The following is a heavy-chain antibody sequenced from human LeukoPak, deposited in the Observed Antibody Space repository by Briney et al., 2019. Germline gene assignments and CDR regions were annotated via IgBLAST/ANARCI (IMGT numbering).Heavy chain of an antibody. Sequence: SETLSLTCIVSGGSISSGNYYWGWIRQPPGKGLEWIGNIHYSGSTYYNPSLKSRVTISVDTPKNQFSLKLSSVTAADTAVYYCARRSGGSSKMDYWGQGTLVTVSS. J-gene: IGHJ4*02. CDR1: GGSISSGNYY. CDR2: IHYSGST. D-gene: IGHD2-15*01. CDR3: ARRSGGSSKMDY. V-gene: IGHV4-39*01.